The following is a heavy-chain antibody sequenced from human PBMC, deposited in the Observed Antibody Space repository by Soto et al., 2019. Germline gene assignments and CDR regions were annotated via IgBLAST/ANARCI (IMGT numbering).Heavy chain of an antibody. Sequence: GGSLRLSCAASGFTFSSYAMHWGRQAPGKGLEWVAVISYDGSNKYYADSVKGRFTISRDNSKNTLYLQMNSLRAEDTAVYYCANPLDYGGQGTLVTVSS. J-gene: IGHJ4*02. CDR3: ANPLDY. V-gene: IGHV3-30-3*01. CDR1: GFTFSSYA. CDR2: ISYDGSNK.